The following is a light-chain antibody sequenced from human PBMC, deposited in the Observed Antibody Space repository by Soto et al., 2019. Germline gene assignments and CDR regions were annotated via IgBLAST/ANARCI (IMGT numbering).Light chain of an antibody. CDR1: SSDVGSYNY. J-gene: IGLJ2*01. V-gene: IGLV2-11*01. CDR2: DVS. CDR3: CSYSGSDSLL. Sequence: QSVLTQPRSVSGSPGESVTISCSGTSSDVGSYNYVSWYQQYPGKAPNVMIYDVSERPSEVPVRFSCSKSGNTASLTISGLQAEDEAEYFCCSYSGSDSLLFGGGTKLTVL.